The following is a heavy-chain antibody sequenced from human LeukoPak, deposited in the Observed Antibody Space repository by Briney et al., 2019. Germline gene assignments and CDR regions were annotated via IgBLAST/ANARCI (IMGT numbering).Heavy chain of an antibody. J-gene: IGHJ5*02. CDR1: DYSISSYD. Sequence: SETLSLTCTVSDYSISSYDWSWIRQPPGKGLEWIGFINHSGNTNYNPPLKSRVTLSVDTSKSQFSLRLSSVTAADTAVYYCARHGGTFDPWGQGTLVTVSS. V-gene: IGHV4-59*08. D-gene: IGHD3-16*01. CDR3: ARHGGTFDP. CDR2: INHSGNT.